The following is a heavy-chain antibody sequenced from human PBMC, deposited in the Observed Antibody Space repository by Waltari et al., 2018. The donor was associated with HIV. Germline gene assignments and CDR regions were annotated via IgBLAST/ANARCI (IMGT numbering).Heavy chain of an antibody. CDR2: ISSSSSTI. CDR3: ARGKATEAGLDY. V-gene: IGHV3-48*02. D-gene: IGHD1-26*01. CDR1: GFTFSSYS. Sequence: EVQLVESGGGLVQPGGSLRLSCAASGFTFSSYSMNWVREAPGKGLGWVSSISSSSSTIYYADAVNCRSTISRDNANNSLYLQMNSMRDEDTAVYYCARGKATEAGLDYWGQGTLVTVAS. J-gene: IGHJ4*02.